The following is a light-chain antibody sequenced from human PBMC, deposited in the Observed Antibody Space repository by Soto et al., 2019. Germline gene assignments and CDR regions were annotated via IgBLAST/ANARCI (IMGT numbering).Light chain of an antibody. Sequence: QSALTQPASVSGSPGQSITISCTGTSSDVDGYNYVSWYQQQAGKAPKLIIHEVNNRPSGVSNRFSGSKSGNTASLTISGLQAEDEADYYCDSYTSSRAYVFGIGTKVTVL. J-gene: IGLJ1*01. CDR2: EVN. CDR1: SSDVDGYNY. V-gene: IGLV2-14*01. CDR3: DSYTSSRAYV.